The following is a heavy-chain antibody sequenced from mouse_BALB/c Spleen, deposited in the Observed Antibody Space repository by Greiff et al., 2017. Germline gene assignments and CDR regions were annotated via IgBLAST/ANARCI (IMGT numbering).Heavy chain of an antibody. CDR2: IWGGGST. D-gene: IGHD2-2*01. J-gene: IGHJ1*01. Sequence: VMLVESGPGLVAPSQSLSITCTVSGFSLTDYGVSWIRQPPGKGLEWLGVIWGGGSTYYNSALKSRLSISKDNSKSQVFLKMNSLQTDDTAMYYCAKRGNGYYGYFDVWGAGTTVTVSS. V-gene: IGHV2-6-5*01. CDR1: GFSLTDYG. CDR3: AKRGNGYYGYFDV.